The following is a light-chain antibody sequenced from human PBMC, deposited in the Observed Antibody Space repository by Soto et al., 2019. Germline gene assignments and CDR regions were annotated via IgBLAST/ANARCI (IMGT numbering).Light chain of an antibody. CDR1: SSDIGSNT. CDR2: SDN. Sequence: QAVVTQPPSASGTPGQRVAISCSGSSSDIGSNTVNWYQHLPGTAPQLLMYSDNQRPSGVPDRFSGSKSGTSASLAISGLQSEDEGDYSCASWDDSLNGWVFGGGTKLTVL. J-gene: IGLJ3*02. V-gene: IGLV1-44*01. CDR3: ASWDDSLNGWV.